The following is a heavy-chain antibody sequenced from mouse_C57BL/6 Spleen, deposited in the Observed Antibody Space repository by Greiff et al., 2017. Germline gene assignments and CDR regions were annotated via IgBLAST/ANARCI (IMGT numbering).Heavy chain of an antibody. CDR3: ARDSSGYGGY. V-gene: IGHV1-81*01. CDR2: IYPRSGNT. CDR1: GYTFTSYG. Sequence: VQRVESGAELARPGASVKLSCKASGYTFTSYGISWVKQRTGQGLEWIGEIYPRSGNTYYNEKFKGKATLTADKSSSTAYMELRSLTSEDSAVYFCARDSSGYGGYWGQGTTLTVSS. J-gene: IGHJ2*01. D-gene: IGHD3-2*02.